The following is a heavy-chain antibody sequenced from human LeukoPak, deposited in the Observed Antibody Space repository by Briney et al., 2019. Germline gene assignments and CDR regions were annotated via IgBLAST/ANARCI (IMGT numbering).Heavy chain of an antibody. J-gene: IGHJ5*02. CDR1: GGSISSYY. D-gene: IGHD2/OR15-2a*01. CDR2: IYYRGST. V-gene: IGHV4-59*01. CDR3: ARDFLRWFDP. Sequence: SETLSLTCTVSGGSISSYYWSWIRQPPGKGLEWIGYIYYRGSTNYNPSLKSRVTISVDTSKNQFSLKLSSVTAADTAVYYCARDFLRWFDPWGQGTLVTVSS.